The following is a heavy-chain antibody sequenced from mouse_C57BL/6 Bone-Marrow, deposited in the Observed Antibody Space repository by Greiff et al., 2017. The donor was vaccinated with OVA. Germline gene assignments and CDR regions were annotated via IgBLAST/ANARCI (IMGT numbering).Heavy chain of an antibody. V-gene: IGHV1-64*01. Sequence: QVQLQQPGAELVKPGASVKLSCKASGYTFTSSWMHWVKQRPGQGLEWIGMIHPNSGSTNYNEKFKSKATLTVDKSSSTAYIQLSSLTSEDSAVYCIARTLLSPTAWFAYLSQATLVTVSA. D-gene: IGHD2-10*01. CDR2: IHPNSGST. CDR3: ARTLLSPTAWFAY. CDR1: GYTFTSSW. J-gene: IGHJ3*01.